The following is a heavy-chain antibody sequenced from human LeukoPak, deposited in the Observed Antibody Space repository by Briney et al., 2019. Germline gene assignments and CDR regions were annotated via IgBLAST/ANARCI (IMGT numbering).Heavy chain of an antibody. CDR3: ARGVWHQGTLGY. J-gene: IGHJ4*02. Sequence: GGSLRLPCAASGFTFSSYWMHWVRQAPGKGLVWVSRINSDGSSTSYADSVKGRFTISRDNAKNTLYLQMNSLRAEDTAVYYCARGVWHQGTLGYWGQGTLVTVSS. CDR1: GFTFSSYW. CDR2: INSDGSST. V-gene: IGHV3-74*01. D-gene: IGHD2/OR15-2a*01.